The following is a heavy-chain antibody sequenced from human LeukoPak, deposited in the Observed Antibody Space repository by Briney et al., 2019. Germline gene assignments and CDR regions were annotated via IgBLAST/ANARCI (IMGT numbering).Heavy chain of an antibody. D-gene: IGHD2-2*01. Sequence: GGTLRLSCAASGFTFNRYGMSWVRQAPGKGLEWVSAISGSGGTTYYADSVKGRFTISRDNSKNTLYLQINSLRDEDTAVYYCARSRGLLCSSTSCSPNHFDYWGQGTLVTVSS. V-gene: IGHV3-23*01. CDR3: ARSRGLLCSSTSCSPNHFDY. J-gene: IGHJ4*02. CDR1: GFTFNRYG. CDR2: ISGSGGTT.